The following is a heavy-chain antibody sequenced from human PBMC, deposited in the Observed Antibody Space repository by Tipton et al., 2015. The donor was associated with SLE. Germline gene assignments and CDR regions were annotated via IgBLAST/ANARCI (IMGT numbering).Heavy chain of an antibody. CDR2: IYYSGSI. CDR3: ARGLYSSSWPYYYYMDV. D-gene: IGHD6-13*01. V-gene: IGHV4-59*01. CDR1: GGSFSGYY. J-gene: IGHJ6*03. Sequence: TLSLTCAVYGGSFSGYYWSWIRQPPGKGLEWIGYIYYSGSISYNPSLKSRVTISVDTSKNQFSLKLSSVTAADTAVYYCARGLYSSSWPYYYYMDVWGKGTTVTVSS.